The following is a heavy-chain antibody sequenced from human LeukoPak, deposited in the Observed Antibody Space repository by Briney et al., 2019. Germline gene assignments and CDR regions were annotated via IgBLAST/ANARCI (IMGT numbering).Heavy chain of an antibody. CDR3: ARHSGSGSLSRPFDP. CDR2: IYYTGST. Sequence: SETLSLTCSVSGASVTSGGFYWSWLRQSPGKGLEWIATIYYTGSTYYDPSLKSRVTISIDTSKNQFSLNVRSVSAADTAVYYCARHSGSGSLSRPFDPWGQGTLVTVTS. J-gene: IGHJ5*02. D-gene: IGHD3-10*01. CDR1: GASVTSGGFY. V-gene: IGHV4-39*01.